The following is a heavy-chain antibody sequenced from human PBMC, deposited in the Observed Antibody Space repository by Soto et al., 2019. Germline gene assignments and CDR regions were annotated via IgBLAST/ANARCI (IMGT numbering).Heavy chain of an antibody. D-gene: IGHD2-2*01. J-gene: IGHJ5*02. Sequence: SETLSLTCAVYGGSFSGYYWSWIRQPPGKGLEWIGEINHSGSTNYNPSLKSRVTISVDTSKNQFSLKLSSVTAADTAVYYCAGGRRYCSSTSCWNWFDPWGQGTLVTVSS. V-gene: IGHV4-34*01. CDR2: INHSGST. CDR1: GGSFSGYY. CDR3: AGGRRYCSSTSCWNWFDP.